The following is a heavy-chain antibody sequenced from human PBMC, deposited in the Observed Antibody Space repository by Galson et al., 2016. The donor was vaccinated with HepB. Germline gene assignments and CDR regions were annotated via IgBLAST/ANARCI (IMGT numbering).Heavy chain of an antibody. Sequence: SLRLSCAASGFTFDDYAMHWVRQAPGKGLEWVSGISWNSGTIGYADSVRGRFTVSRDNAKNSLYLQMNSLRAEDTALYYCAKDRGMYYYDSSGYYDYWGQGTLVTVSS. CDR1: GFTFDDYA. D-gene: IGHD3-22*01. CDR2: ISWNSGTI. CDR3: AKDRGMYYYDSSGYYDY. V-gene: IGHV3-9*01. J-gene: IGHJ4*02.